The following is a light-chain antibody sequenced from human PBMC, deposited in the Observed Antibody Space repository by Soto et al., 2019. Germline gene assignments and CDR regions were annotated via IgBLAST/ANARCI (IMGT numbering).Light chain of an antibody. Sequence: EIVLTQSPDTLSSSPGDRAALSCSASQSVARCLAWYQHKPGQAPRLIIYDASTRATGVPARFSGSGSGTDFTLTISGLEPEDSAVYYCQQRVNWQALTFGGGTKVEI. CDR1: QSVARC. CDR2: DAS. CDR3: QQRVNWQALT. J-gene: IGKJ4*01. V-gene: IGKV3-11*01.